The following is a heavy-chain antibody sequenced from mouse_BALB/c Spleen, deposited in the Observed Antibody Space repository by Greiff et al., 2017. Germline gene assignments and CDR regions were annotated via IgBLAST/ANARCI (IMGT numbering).Heavy chain of an antibody. CDR2: IDPSDSYT. D-gene: IGHD2-14*01. V-gene: IGHV1-69*02. Sequence: QVQLQQPGAELVKPGASVKLSCKASGYTFTSYWMHWVKQRPGQGLEWIGEIDPSDSYTNYNQKFKGKATLTVDKSSSTAYMQLSSLTSEDSAVYYCARIVRRRHYFDYWGQGTTLTVSS. CDR3: ARIVRRRHYFDY. J-gene: IGHJ2*01. CDR1: GYTFTSYW.